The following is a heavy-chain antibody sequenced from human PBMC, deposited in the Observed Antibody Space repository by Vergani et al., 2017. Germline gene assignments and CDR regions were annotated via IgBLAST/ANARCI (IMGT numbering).Heavy chain of an antibody. CDR1: GFTFSSYS. CDR3: AREEGGYCSGGSCYGMDV. CDR2: ISSSSSTI. Sequence: EVQLVESGGGLVQPGGSLRLSCAASGFTFSSYSMNWVRQAPGKGLEWVSYISSSSSTIYYADSVKGRFTISRDNAKNSLYLQMNSLRAEDTAVYYCAREEGGYCSGGSCYGMDVWGQWTTVTVCS. D-gene: IGHD2-15*01. J-gene: IGHJ6*02. V-gene: IGHV3-48*04.